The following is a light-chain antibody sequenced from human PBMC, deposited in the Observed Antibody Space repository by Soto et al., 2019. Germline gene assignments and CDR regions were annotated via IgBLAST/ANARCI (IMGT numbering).Light chain of an antibody. Sequence: DIPMTQSTSSLSASVGDRVPITCRASQSISTYLNWFPQKPGRAPKLLIYLTSTLQSGVPSRFSGSGSGTDFTLTISSLQHEDFATYSCQQTSTTPWTFGQGTKVDVK. CDR1: QSISTY. J-gene: IGKJ1*01. V-gene: IGKV1-39*01. CDR3: QQTSTTPWT. CDR2: LTS.